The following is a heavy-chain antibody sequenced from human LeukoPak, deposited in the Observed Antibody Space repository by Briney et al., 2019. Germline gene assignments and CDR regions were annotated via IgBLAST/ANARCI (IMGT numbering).Heavy chain of an antibody. CDR2: MNPNSGNT. CDR1: GYTFTSYD. CDR3: ARGKSQLSRFYLLSYSTRSYYYMDV. J-gene: IGHJ6*03. Sequence: GASVKVSCTASGYTFTSYDINWVRQATGQGLEWMGWMNPNSGNTGYAQKFKGRVTMTRNTSISTAYMELSSLRSEDTAVYYCARGKSQLSRFYLLSYSTRSYYYMDVWGKGTTVTISS. D-gene: IGHD6-13*01. V-gene: IGHV1-8*01.